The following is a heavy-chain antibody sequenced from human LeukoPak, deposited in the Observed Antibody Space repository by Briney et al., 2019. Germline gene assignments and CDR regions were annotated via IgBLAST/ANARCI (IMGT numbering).Heavy chain of an antibody. V-gene: IGHV4-39*01. Sequence: SETLSLTCTVSGGSITSSSYYWGWIRQPPGKGLEWIGSIFYSGTTYYNPSLKSRVTISVDTSKNQFSLRLNSVTAADTAVYYCARQTASSSGWYGFDYWGQGTLVTVSS. CDR2: IFYSGTT. CDR1: GGSITSSSYY. D-gene: IGHD6-19*01. J-gene: IGHJ4*02. CDR3: ARQTASSSGWYGFDY.